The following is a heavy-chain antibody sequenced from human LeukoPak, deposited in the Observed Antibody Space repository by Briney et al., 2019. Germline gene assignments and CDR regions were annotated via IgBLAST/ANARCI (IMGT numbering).Heavy chain of an antibody. Sequence: GGSLRLSCAASGFTFSSYAMSWVRQAPGKGLEWVSAISGSGGSTYYADSVKGRFTISRDNSKNTLYLQMNSLKTEDTAVYSCTTDDCNDYDRGLADYWGQGTLVTVSS. V-gene: IGHV3-23*01. D-gene: IGHD3-22*01. CDR3: TTDDCNDYDRGLADY. J-gene: IGHJ4*02. CDR2: ISGSGGST. CDR1: GFTFSSYA.